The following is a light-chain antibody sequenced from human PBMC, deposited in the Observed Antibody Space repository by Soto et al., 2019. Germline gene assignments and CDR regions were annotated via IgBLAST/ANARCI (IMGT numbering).Light chain of an antibody. Sequence: SYELTQPPSVSVAPGQTARITCGGSDNGSKPVHGYQQKPGQAPVLVVFDNSDRASGIPERLSGSNSGNTATLTLSRVEAGDEADYYCQVWDSSSDRLVVFGGGTQLTVL. CDR3: QVWDSSSDRLVV. J-gene: IGLJ2*01. CDR1: DNGSKP. V-gene: IGLV3-21*02. CDR2: DNS.